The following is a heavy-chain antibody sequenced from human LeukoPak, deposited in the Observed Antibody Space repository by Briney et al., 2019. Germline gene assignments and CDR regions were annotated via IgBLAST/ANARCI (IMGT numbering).Heavy chain of an antibody. V-gene: IGHV3-30*02. CDR3: ASFLSARTIDY. Sequence: GGSLRLSCAASGFTFSSYGMHWVRQAPGKWLEWVAFIRYDGSNKYYADSVKGRFTISRDNSKNTLYLQMNSLRAEDTAVYYCASFLSARTIDYWGQGTLVTVSS. D-gene: IGHD6-25*01. CDR2: IRYDGSNK. CDR1: GFTFSSYG. J-gene: IGHJ4*02.